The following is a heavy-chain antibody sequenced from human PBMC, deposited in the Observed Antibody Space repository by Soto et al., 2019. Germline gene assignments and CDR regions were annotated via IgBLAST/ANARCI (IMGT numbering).Heavy chain of an antibody. J-gene: IGHJ4*03. CDR3: AKDKGVFNWAYSYFDD. V-gene: IGHV3-30*18. CDR1: GFTFSSYA. CDR2: TSYDGNNE. Sequence: PGGSLRLSCAASGFTFSSYAMHWVRQAPGKGLEWVALTSYDGNNEYYTDSVKGRFTVSRDNSKNTLFLHMNSLRPEDTSVDYCAKDKGVFNWAYSYFDDWGQGALVTVSS. D-gene: IGHD1-1*01.